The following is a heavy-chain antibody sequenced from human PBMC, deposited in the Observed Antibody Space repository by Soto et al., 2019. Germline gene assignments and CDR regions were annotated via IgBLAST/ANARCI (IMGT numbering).Heavy chain of an antibody. CDR1: GGSFSGYY. CDR2: INHSGST. CDR3: ARAAPRYCSGGSCYYGGDY. J-gene: IGHJ4*02. Sequence: QVQLQQWGAGLLKPSETLSLTCAVYGGSFSGYYWSWIRQPPGKGLEWNGEINHSGSTNYNPSLKSRVTISADTSKNQFSLRLSSVAAALTAVYYCARAAPRYCSGGSCYYGGDYWGQGNLVTVSS. D-gene: IGHD2-15*01. V-gene: IGHV4-34*01.